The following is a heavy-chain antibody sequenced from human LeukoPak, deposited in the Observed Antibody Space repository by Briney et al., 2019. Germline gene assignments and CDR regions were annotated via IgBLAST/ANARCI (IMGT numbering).Heavy chain of an antibody. CDR2: IITIFGTA. V-gene: IGHV1-69*05. CDR3: ARDKFGEENYYDSSGSLDY. J-gene: IGHJ4*02. D-gene: IGHD3-22*01. CDR1: GGTFSSYA. Sequence: SVKVSCKASGGTFSSYAISWVRQAPGQGLEWMGRIITIFGTANYAQKFQGRVTITTDESTSTAYMELSSLRSEDAAVYYCARDKFGEENYYDSSGSLDYWGQGTLVTDSS.